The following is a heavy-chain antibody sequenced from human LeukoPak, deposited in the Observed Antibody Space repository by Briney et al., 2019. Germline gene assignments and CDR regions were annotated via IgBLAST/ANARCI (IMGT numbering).Heavy chain of an antibody. CDR3: ARAPDETGTTDY. CDR2: ISGSGGST. CDR1: GFTFSSYA. V-gene: IGHV3-23*01. J-gene: IGHJ4*02. D-gene: IGHD1-1*01. Sequence: PGGSLRLSCAASGFTFSSYAMSWVRQAPGKGLEWVSAISGSGGSTYYADSVKGRFTISRDNSKNTLYLQMNSLRAEDTAVYYCARAPDETGTTDYWGQGTLVTASS.